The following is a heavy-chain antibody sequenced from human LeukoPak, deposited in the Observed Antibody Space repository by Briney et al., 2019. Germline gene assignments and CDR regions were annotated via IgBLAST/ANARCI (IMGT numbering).Heavy chain of an antibody. CDR3: ARSRDPYYGSGNLGYYYYGMDV. Sequence: ASVKVSCKASGYTFTSYYTHWVRQAPGQGLEWMGIINPNGGSTSYAQKFQGRVTMTRDTSTSTVYMELSSLRSEDTAVYYCARSRDPYYGSGNLGYYYYGMDVWGQGTTVTVSS. V-gene: IGHV1-46*01. D-gene: IGHD3-10*01. J-gene: IGHJ6*02. CDR2: INPNGGST. CDR1: GYTFTSYY.